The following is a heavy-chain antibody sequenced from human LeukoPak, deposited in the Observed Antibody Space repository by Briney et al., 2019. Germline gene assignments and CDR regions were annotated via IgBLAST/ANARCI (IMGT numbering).Heavy chain of an antibody. V-gene: IGHV1-69*01. CDR2: IILIFGTA. D-gene: IGHD6-13*01. CDR3: ARGLGYSRSGYDAFDI. CDR1: GGTFSSYA. Sequence: ASVKVSCKASGGTFSSYAICWGRQAPGHGLEWMGGIILIFGTANYAQKFQGRVTITADESTSTAYMELSSLRSEGTAVYYCARGLGYSRSGYDAFDIWGQGTMVTVSS. J-gene: IGHJ3*02.